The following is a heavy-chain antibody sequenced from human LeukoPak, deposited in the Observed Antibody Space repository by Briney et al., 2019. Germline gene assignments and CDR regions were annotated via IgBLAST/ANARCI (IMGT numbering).Heavy chain of an antibody. CDR1: GYSFTTYW. J-gene: IGHJ4*02. Sequence: KPGESLKISCKGSGYSFTTYWIGWVRQMPGKGLEWMGIIYPGDSDTRYSPSFQGQVTISADKSISTAFLQWSSLKASDTAMYYCASGYYYDSSGYYYSLDYWGQGTLVTVSS. CDR3: ASGYYYDSSGYYYSLDY. V-gene: IGHV5-51*01. D-gene: IGHD3-22*01. CDR2: IYPGDSDT.